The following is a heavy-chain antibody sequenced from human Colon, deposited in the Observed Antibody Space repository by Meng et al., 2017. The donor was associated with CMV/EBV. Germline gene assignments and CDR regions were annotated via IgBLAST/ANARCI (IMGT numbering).Heavy chain of an antibody. CDR1: GHTFTGYE. Sequence: GHTFTGYEINWGRQATGQGLEWMGWMNPNSGNTGYAQKFQGRVTITRNTSISTAYMELSSLRSEDTAVYYCARTYYDILTGYATLDYWGQGTLVTVSS. CDR2: MNPNSGNT. J-gene: IGHJ4*02. D-gene: IGHD3-9*01. CDR3: ARTYYDILTGYATLDY. V-gene: IGHV1-8*03.